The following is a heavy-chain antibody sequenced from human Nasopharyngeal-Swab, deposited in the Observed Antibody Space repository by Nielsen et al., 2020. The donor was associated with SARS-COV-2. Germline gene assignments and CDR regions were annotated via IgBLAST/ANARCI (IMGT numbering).Heavy chain of an antibody. CDR3: ARAKAMITFGGVIVSDYYYGMDV. CDR1: GYRFISYW. D-gene: IGHD3-16*02. CDR2: IYPGDSDT. V-gene: IGHV5-51*01. J-gene: IGHJ6*02. Sequence: GESLKISCKGSGYRFISYWIGWVRQMPGKGLEWMGIIYPGDSDTRYSASFQGQVTISADKSISTAYLQWSSLKASDTAMYYCARAKAMITFGGVIVSDYYYGMDVWGQGTTVTVSS.